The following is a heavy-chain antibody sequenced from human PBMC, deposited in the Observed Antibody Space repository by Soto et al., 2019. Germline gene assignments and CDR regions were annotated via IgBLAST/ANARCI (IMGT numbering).Heavy chain of an antibody. J-gene: IGHJ4*02. Sequence: GGSLRLSCAASGFTFSSYAMHWVRQAPGKGLEWVSSISSTTNYIYYADSMKGRFTVSRDNAKNSVYLEMNSLSAEDTAVYYCARESEDLTSNFDYWGQGTLVTVSS. V-gene: IGHV3-21*01. CDR2: ISSTTNYI. CDR1: GFTFSSYA. CDR3: ARESEDLTSNFDY.